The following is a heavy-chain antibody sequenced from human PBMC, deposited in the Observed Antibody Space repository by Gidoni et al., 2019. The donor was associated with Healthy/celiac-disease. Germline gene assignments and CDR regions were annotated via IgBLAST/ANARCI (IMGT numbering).Heavy chain of an antibody. J-gene: IGHJ3*02. CDR2: IYPGASDT. CDR3: ARQRPERCAFDI. CDR1: GSTFTSYW. D-gene: IGHD4-17*01. V-gene: IGHV5-51*01. Sequence: EVKLVQSGAEVTKPGEAMKISCKGSGSTFTSYWIGWVRQMPGKGLEWMGIIYPGASDTRYSPSFQGQVTISADKSISTAYLQWSSLKASDTAMYYCARQRPERCAFDIWGQGTMVTVSS.